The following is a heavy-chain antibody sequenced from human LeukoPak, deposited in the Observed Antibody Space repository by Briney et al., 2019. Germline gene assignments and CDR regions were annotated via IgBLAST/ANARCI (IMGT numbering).Heavy chain of an antibody. D-gene: IGHD5/OR15-5a*01. CDR2: INPSGGNT. Sequence: ASVKVSCKASGYTFTGYYTHWVRQAPGQGLEWMGIINPSGGNTIYAQKFQGRVTMTRDMSTSTVYMELSSLTSDDTAVYYCARDPSRDNWFDPWGQGTLVTVSS. J-gene: IGHJ5*02. CDR1: GYTFTGYY. CDR3: ARDPSRDNWFDP. V-gene: IGHV1-46*01.